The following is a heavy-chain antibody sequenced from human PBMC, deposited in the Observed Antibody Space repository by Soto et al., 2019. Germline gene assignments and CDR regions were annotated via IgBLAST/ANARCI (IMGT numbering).Heavy chain of an antibody. V-gene: IGHV2-5*02. CDR2: IYWDDDQ. J-gene: IGHJ6*02. Sequence: SGPTLVNPTQTLTLTCTFSASPLRTGGVGVGRIRQPPGQALAWLALIYWDDDQPYSPSLRSSLTTSKDTSKNQVVLTMTNMDPVDTATYYCIQSRCGGDCLQSYASHYYYGMDVWGQGT. D-gene: IGHD2-21*02. CDR1: ASPLRTGGVG. CDR3: IQSRCGGDCLQSYASHYYYGMDV.